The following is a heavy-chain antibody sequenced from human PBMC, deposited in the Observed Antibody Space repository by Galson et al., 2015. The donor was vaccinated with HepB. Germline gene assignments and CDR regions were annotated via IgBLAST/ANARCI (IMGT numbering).Heavy chain of an antibody. V-gene: IGHV3-74*01. Sequence: SLRLSCAASGFTFSSYWMHWVRQAPGKGLVWVSRINSDGSSTSYADSVKGRFTISRDNAKNTLYLQMNSLRAEDTAVYYCASGAAAGGFDYWGQGTLVTVPS. J-gene: IGHJ4*02. CDR3: ASGAAAGGFDY. CDR2: INSDGSST. CDR1: GFTFSSYW. D-gene: IGHD6-13*01.